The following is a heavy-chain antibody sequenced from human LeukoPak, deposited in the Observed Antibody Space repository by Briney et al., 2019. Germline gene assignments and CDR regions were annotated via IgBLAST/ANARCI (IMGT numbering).Heavy chain of an antibody. Sequence: GGSLRLSCAASGFTFSSYAMSWVRLAPGKGLEWVSAISGSGGSTYYADSVKGRFTISRDNSKNTLYLQMSSLRAEDTAVYYCAELVGSSSYYYMDVWGKGTTVTVSS. D-gene: IGHD3-10*01. CDR3: AELVGSSSYYYMDV. CDR1: GFTFSSYA. V-gene: IGHV3-23*01. CDR2: ISGSGGST. J-gene: IGHJ6*03.